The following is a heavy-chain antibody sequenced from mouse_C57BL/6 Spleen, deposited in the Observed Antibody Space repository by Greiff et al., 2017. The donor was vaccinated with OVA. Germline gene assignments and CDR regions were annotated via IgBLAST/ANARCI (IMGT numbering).Heavy chain of an antibody. Sequence: EVHLVESEGGLVQPGSSMKLSCTASGFTFSDYYMAWVRQVPEKGLEWVANINYDGSSTYYLDSLKSRFIISRDNAKNILYLQMSSLKSEDTATYYCARVYDGYLYYYAMDYWGQGTSVTVSS. D-gene: IGHD2-3*01. V-gene: IGHV5-16*01. J-gene: IGHJ4*01. CDR2: INYDGSST. CDR1: GFTFSDYY. CDR3: ARVYDGYLYYYAMDY.